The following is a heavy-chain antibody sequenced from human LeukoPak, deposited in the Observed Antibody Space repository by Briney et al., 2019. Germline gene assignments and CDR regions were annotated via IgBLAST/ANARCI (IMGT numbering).Heavy chain of an antibody. D-gene: IGHD4-11*01. V-gene: IGHV4-39*07. CDR2: IYYGGNT. J-gene: IGHJ4*02. CDR1: GGSISSSTYY. Sequence: SETLSLTCTVSGGSISSSTYYWAWIRQPPGKGLEWIGSIYYGGNTNYNPSLKSRLTISIDTSRNQFSLKLSSVTAADTAVYYCARDTTMTTGYYYFDYWGQGTLVTVSS. CDR3: ARDTTMTTGYYYFDY.